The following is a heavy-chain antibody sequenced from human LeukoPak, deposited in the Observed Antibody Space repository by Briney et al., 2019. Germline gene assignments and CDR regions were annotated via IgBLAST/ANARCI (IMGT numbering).Heavy chain of an antibody. CDR3: ASLWRRYYFYGMDV. J-gene: IGHJ6*02. D-gene: IGHD3-3*01. CDR2: INHSGST. Sequence: SETLSLTCAVYGGSFSGYYWSWIRQPPGKGLEWIGEINHSGSTNYNPSLKSRVTISVDTSKNQFSLKLSSVTAADTAVYYCASLWRRYYFYGMDVWGQGTTVTVSS. CDR1: GGSFSGYY. V-gene: IGHV4-34*01.